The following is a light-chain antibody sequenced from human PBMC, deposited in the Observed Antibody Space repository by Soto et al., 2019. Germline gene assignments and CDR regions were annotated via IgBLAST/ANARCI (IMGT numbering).Light chain of an antibody. V-gene: IGLV2-14*01. CDR1: SSDVGDLNY. CDR3: SSYTSSTAYV. CDR2: DVS. J-gene: IGLJ1*01. Sequence: QSALTQPASVSGSPGQSITVPCTGTSSDVGDLNYVSWYQQHPGKAPKLMIYDVSNRPSGVSNRFSGSKSDNTASLTISGLQAEDEADYYCSSYTSSTAYVFGTGTKLTVL.